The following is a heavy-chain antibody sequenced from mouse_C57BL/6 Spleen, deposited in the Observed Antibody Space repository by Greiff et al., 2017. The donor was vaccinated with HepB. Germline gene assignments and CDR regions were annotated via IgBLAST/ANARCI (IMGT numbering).Heavy chain of an antibody. D-gene: IGHD1-1*01. V-gene: IGHV1-64*01. CDR3: ARGVYSWYAMDY. Sequence: QVQLQQPGAELVKPGASVKLSCKASGYTFTSYWMHWVKQRPGQGLEWIGMIHPNSGSTNYNEKFKSKATLTVDKSSSTAYMQLSSLTSEDSAVYYCARGVYSWYAMDYWGQGTSVTVSS. CDR2: IHPNSGST. J-gene: IGHJ4*01. CDR1: GYTFTSYW.